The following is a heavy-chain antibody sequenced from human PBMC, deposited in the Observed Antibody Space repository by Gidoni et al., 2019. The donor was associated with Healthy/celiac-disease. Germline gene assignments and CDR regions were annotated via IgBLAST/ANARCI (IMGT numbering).Heavy chain of an antibody. D-gene: IGHD5-18*01. CDR2: IKSKTDGGTI. Sequence: EVKLLESGGGLVKPGGSLRLSCAASGFTFSYAWMSWVRQAPGKGLEWVGRIKSKTDGGTIDYAAPVKGRFTISRDDSKNTLYLQMNSLKTEDTAVYYCTTDSDTAMILMCYWGQGTLVTVSS. J-gene: IGHJ4*02. V-gene: IGHV3-15*01. CDR3: TTDSDTAMILMCY. CDR1: GFTFSYAW.